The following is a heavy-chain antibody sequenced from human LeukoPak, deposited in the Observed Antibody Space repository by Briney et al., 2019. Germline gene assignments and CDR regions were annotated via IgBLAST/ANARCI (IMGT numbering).Heavy chain of an antibody. D-gene: IGHD5-18*01. CDR3: ARHPERYSYFDY. J-gene: IGHJ4*02. CDR2: IYHTGSA. V-gene: IGHV4-39*01. CDR1: GGSISSSSYY. Sequence: SETLSLTCTVSGGSISSSSYYWGWIRQPPGKGLEWIGSIYHTGSAYYNPSLKSRVTMSVDTSKNQFSLRLSSVTAADTAVYSCARHPERYSYFDYWGQGTLVTVSS.